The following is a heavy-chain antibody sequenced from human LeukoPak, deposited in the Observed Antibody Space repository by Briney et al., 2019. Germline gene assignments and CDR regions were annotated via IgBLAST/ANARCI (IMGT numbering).Heavy chain of an antibody. CDR1: GYTFTSYG. Sequence: ASVKVSCXASGYTFTSYGISWVRLAPGQGLEWMGWISAYNGNTNYAQKLQGRVTMTTDTSTSTAYMELRSLRSEDTAVYYCVRGPRIQLWSNFDYWGQGTLVTVSS. V-gene: IGHV1-18*01. D-gene: IGHD5-18*01. CDR2: ISAYNGNT. CDR3: VRGPRIQLWSNFDY. J-gene: IGHJ4*02.